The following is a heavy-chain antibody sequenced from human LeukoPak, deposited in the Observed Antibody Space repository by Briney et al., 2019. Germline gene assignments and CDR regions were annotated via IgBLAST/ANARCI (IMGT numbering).Heavy chain of an antibody. Sequence: GGSLRLSCAASGFSFRSYWMSWVRQAPGKGLEWVANIKQDGSERYYVESVKGRFTISRDNAKNSVFLQMNSLRAEDTTVYYCARDVSYSRFDYWGQGTLVTVSS. D-gene: IGHD2-15*01. CDR1: GFSFRSYW. CDR2: IKQDGSER. V-gene: IGHV3-7*01. J-gene: IGHJ4*02. CDR3: ARDVSYSRFDY.